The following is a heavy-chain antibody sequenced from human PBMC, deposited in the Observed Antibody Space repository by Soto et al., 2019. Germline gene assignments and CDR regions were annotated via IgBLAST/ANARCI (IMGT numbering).Heavy chain of an antibody. CDR2: IIPIFGTA. V-gene: IGHV1-69*13. D-gene: IGHD3-22*01. CDR3: ASYYYDSSGYFTKVGYYFDY. J-gene: IGHJ4*02. CDR1: GGTFSSYA. Sequence: SVKVSCKASGGTFSSYAISWVRQAPGQGLEWMGGIIPIFGTANYAQKFQGRVTITADESTSTAYMELSSLRSEDTAVYYCASYYYDSSGYFTKVGYYFDYWGQGTLVTVSS.